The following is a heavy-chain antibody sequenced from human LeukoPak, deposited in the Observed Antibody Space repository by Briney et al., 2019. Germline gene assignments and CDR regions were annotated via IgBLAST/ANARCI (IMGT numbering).Heavy chain of an antibody. Sequence: GGSLRLSCAASGFTFSSYAMSWVRQAPGKGLEWVAVIWYDGSNKYYADSVKGRFTISRDNSKNTLYLQMNSLRAEDTAVYYCARQDYSSGTFDYWGQGTLVTVSS. D-gene: IGHD6-19*01. CDR3: ARQDYSSGTFDY. CDR2: IWYDGSNK. V-gene: IGHV3-33*08. J-gene: IGHJ4*02. CDR1: GFTFSSYA.